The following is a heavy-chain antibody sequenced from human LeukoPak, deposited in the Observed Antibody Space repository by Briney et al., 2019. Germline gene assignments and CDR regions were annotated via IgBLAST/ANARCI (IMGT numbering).Heavy chain of an antibody. CDR1: GGSFSGYY. CDR3: ARGRAMVRGYKVYYYYGMDV. V-gene: IGHV4-34*01. Sequence: SETLSLTCAVYGGSFSGYYWSWIRQPPGKGPEWIGGINHSGSTNYNPSLKSRVTISVDTSKNQFSLKLSSVTAADTAVYYCARGRAMVRGYKVYYYYGMDVWGKGTTVTVSS. CDR2: INHSGST. J-gene: IGHJ6*04. D-gene: IGHD3-10*01.